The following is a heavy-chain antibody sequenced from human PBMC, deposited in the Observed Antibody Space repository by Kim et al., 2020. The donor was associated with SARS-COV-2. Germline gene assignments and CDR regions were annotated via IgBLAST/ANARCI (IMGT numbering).Heavy chain of an antibody. CDR3: ARDGGFDTAMEPYYYYGMDV. CDR1: GFTFSSYE. D-gene: IGHD5-18*01. J-gene: IGHJ6*02. Sequence: GGSLRLSCAASGFTFSSYEMNWVRQAPGKGLEWVSYISSSGSTIYYADSVKGRFTISRDNAKNSLYLQMNSLRAEDTAVYYCARDGGFDTAMEPYYYYGMDVWGQGTTVTVSS. V-gene: IGHV3-48*03. CDR2: ISSSGSTI.